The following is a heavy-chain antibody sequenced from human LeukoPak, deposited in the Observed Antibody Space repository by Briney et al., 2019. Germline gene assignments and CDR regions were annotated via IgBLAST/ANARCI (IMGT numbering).Heavy chain of an antibody. J-gene: IGHJ4*02. V-gene: IGHV1-3*01. CDR3: ARDRAPITIFGVVITPLGY. CDR1: GYTFTSYA. CDR2: IHAGNGNT. Sequence: ASVKVSCKASGYTFTSYAMHWVRQAPGQRLEWMGWIHAGNGNTKYSQKFQGRVTITRDTSASTAYMELSSLRAEDTAVYYCARDRAPITIFGVVITPLGYWGQGTLVTVSS. D-gene: IGHD3-3*01.